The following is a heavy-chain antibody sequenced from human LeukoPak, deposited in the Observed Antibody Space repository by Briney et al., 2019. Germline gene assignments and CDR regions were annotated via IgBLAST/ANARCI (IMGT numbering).Heavy chain of an antibody. V-gene: IGHV4-34*01. J-gene: IGHJ6*03. CDR2: INHSGGT. CDR3: ARWVVAADYYYYMDV. Sequence: PSETLSLTCAVYGVSFSGYYWSWIRQPPGKGLEWVGEINHSGGTNYNPSLKSRVTISVDTSKNQFSLKLSSVTAADTAVYYCARWVVAADYYYYMDVWGKGTTVTVSS. CDR1: GVSFSGYY. D-gene: IGHD2-15*01.